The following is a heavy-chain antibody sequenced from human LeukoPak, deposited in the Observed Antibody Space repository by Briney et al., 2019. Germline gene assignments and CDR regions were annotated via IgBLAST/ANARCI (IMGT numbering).Heavy chain of an antibody. CDR3: ESGGGGLLWFGETEL. J-gene: IGHJ4*02. CDR2: ISSSSTYI. CDR1: GFTFSGYT. D-gene: IGHD3-10*01. V-gene: IGHV3-21*01. Sequence: GVSLRLSCTASGFTFSGYTMNWVRQAPGKGLECVSSISSSSTYIYYADSEKGRLTIYRDNDKHSVSLQMKSLRAEDAAVYYCESGGGGLLWFGETELGGQGTLVTVSS.